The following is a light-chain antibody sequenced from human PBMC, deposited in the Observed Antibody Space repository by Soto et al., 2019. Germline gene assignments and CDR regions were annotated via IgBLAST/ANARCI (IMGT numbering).Light chain of an antibody. CDR2: DAS. J-gene: IGKJ5*01. CDR3: QQYENLPT. Sequence: DIQMTQSPSSLSASVGDGVTITCRASQSISSYVSWYQQKPGKAPKLLIYDASNLEAGVPSRFRGSGSGTGFTFTISRLQPEDIATYYCQQYENLPTFGQGTRLEIK. V-gene: IGKV1-33*01. CDR1: QSISSY.